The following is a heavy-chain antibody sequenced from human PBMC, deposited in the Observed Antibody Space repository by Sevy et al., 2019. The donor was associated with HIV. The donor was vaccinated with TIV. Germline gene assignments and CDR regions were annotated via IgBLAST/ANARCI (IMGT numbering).Heavy chain of an antibody. Sequence: SETLSLTCTDSGGSIISSTYYWGWIRQPPGKGLEWIGSVYYSGSTYYNPSLRSRVTISVDMFKDHFSLKLSSVTAADTAVYYCARRGAGPAFDVWGQGTMVTVSS. D-gene: IGHD3-10*01. CDR3: ARRGAGPAFDV. J-gene: IGHJ3*01. CDR2: VYYSGST. V-gene: IGHV4-39*02. CDR1: GGSIISSTYY.